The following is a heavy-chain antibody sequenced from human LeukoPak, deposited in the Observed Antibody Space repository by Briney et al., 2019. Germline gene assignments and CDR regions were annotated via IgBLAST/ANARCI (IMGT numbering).Heavy chain of an antibody. CDR3: VRDPNALDY. D-gene: IGHD1-1*01. V-gene: IGHV3-48*01. J-gene: IGHJ4*02. CDR2: IRSSGGTI. CDR1: GFIVSNHY. Sequence: GGSLRLSCAASGFIVSNHYMGWVRQAPGKGLEWVSYIRSSGGTIYYADSVKGRFTISRDNAKNSLYLQMNSLRAEDTAVYYCVRDPNALDYWGQGTLVTVSS.